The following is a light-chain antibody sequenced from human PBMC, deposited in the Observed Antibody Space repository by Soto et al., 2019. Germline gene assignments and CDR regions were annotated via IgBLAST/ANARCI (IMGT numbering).Light chain of an antibody. CDR3: CSFAGPQSFEV. CDR2: EVS. J-gene: IGLJ1*01. V-gene: IGLV2-14*01. CDR1: SSDVGSYDY. Sequence: QSVLTQPASVSGSPGQSITISCTGTSSDVGSYDYVSWYQQHPGKAPKLIIQEVSYRPSGVSNRFSGSKSGNTASLTISGLQAEDEADYYCCSFAGPQSFEVFGTGTKVTVL.